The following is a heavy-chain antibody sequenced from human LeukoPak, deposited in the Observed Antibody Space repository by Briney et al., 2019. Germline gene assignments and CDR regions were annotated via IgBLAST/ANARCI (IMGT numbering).Heavy chain of an antibody. CDR1: GFTFSSYA. D-gene: IGHD4-11*01. CDR2: ISGSGGST. CDR3: ARSYSNYAYYFDY. J-gene: IGHJ4*02. Sequence: QPGGSLRLSCAASGFTFSSYAMSWVRQAPGKGLEWVSAISGSGGSTYYADSVKGRFTISRDNAKNSLYLQMNSLTAEDTAVNYCARSYSNYAYYFDYWGQGTLVTV. V-gene: IGHV3-23*01.